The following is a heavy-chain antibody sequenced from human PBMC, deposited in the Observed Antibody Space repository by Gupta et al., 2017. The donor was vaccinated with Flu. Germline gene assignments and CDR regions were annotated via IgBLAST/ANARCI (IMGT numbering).Heavy chain of an antibody. CDR2: VREDGNEK. CDR3: AGARVYTSSSNMYYFDN. CDR1: GFTLCVYW. J-gene: IGHJ4*02. Sequence: EVQLVESGGGLVQPGGSLSLSCAASGFTLCVYWMSGVREAPGKGLEWVANVREDGNEKDYVASVKGRFTISRDNAKNTLYLQLNSLRAEDTAVYYCAGARVYTSSSNMYYFDNLGQGTLVTVSS. V-gene: IGHV3-7*01. D-gene: IGHD6-6*01.